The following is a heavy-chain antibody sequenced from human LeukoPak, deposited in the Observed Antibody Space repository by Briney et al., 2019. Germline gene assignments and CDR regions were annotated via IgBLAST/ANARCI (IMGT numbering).Heavy chain of an antibody. CDR2: MNPNSGAT. CDR1: GYTFTSYD. CDR3: ARAPRSRGFDY. Sequence: ASVKVSCKASGYTFTSYDFNWLRQATGQGPEWMGWMNPNSGATGYAQKFQGRVTMTRSASINTAYMELSNLRSEDTAVYYCARAPRSRGFDYWGQGTLVTVSS. V-gene: IGHV1-8*01. D-gene: IGHD3-10*01. J-gene: IGHJ4*02.